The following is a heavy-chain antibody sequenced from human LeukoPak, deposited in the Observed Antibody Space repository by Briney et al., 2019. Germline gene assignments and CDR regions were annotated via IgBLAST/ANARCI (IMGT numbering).Heavy chain of an antibody. J-gene: IGHJ4*02. CDR3: ARVVPGYGYTFDY. CDR2: ISGSAATI. Sequence: GGSLRLSCAASGFTFSNYGMTWVRQAPGKGLEWVSSISGSAATISYADSVKGRFTISRDNAKNTLYLQMNSLRAEDTAVYYCARVVPGYGYTFDYWGQGTLVTVSS. V-gene: IGHV3-23*01. D-gene: IGHD5-18*01. CDR1: GFTFSNYG.